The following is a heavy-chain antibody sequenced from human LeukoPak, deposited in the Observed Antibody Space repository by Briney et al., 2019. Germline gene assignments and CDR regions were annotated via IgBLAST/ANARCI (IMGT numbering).Heavy chain of an antibody. D-gene: IGHD1-26*01. CDR1: GYVFTNYY. V-gene: IGHV1-46*01. Sequence: ASVKVSCKASGYVFTNYYIHWVRQAPGQGLEWMGVINPSGGSTSYAEKFQGRVTMTRDTSTSTVYMELSSLRSDDTAVYYCARVPLGGSQLYSFDYWGQGTLVTVSS. CDR2: INPSGGST. CDR3: ARVPLGGSQLYSFDY. J-gene: IGHJ4*02.